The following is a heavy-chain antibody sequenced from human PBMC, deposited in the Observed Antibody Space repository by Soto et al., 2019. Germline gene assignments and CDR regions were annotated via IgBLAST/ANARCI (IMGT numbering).Heavy chain of an antibody. J-gene: IGHJ4*02. V-gene: IGHV3-64D*06. CDR3: VKSRGGNNFDFFD. CDR1: GFTFSSYA. D-gene: IGHD5-12*01. CDR2: VRGNGDPP. Sequence: PGGSLRLSCSASGFTFSSYAMHCVRQAPGKGLEYVSGVRGNGDPPFYADSVKGRFTISRDNSKNTLYLQMSSLSADDTAVYYCVKSRGGNNFDFFDWGQGALVTVSS.